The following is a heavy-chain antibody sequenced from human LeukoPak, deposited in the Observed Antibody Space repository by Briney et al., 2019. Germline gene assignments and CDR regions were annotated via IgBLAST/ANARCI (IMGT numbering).Heavy chain of an antibody. Sequence: PSGTLSLTCAVSVGSISSGNWWSWVRPSPGKGLEWIGEIYHNGTRNYNPSLKSRVTISADTFKNHFSLKLTSVTAADTAVYYCATAPILRGEGGEHYKYGMDVWGQGTTVIVSS. CDR2: IYHNGTR. D-gene: IGHD2-2*02. CDR1: VGSISSGNW. V-gene: IGHV4-4*02. CDR3: ATAPILRGEGGEHYKYGMDV. J-gene: IGHJ6*02.